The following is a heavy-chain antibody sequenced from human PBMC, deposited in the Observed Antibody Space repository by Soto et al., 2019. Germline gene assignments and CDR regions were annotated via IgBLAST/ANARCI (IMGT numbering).Heavy chain of an antibody. CDR1: GDSINNNDYY. CDR2: VYYSGST. CDR3: ARMSYYYDKWYFDL. V-gene: IGHV4-30-4*01. Sequence: QVQLQESGPGLVKPSETLSLTCAVSGDSINNNDYYWNWIRQTPGKGLEWIGYVYYSGSTYYIPSLKSRLSMSVDTSKNQFSLKLSSVTAADTAIYYCARMSYYYDKWYFDLWGRGTLVTVSS. J-gene: IGHJ2*01. D-gene: IGHD3-22*01.